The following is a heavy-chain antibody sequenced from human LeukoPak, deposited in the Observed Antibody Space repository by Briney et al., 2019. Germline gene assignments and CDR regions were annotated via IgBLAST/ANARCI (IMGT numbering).Heavy chain of an antibody. J-gene: IGHJ5*02. CDR1: GYSISSGYY. D-gene: IGHD3-10*01. V-gene: IGHV4-38-2*01. Sequence: SETLSLTCAVSGYSISSGYYWGWIRQPPGKGLEWIGSIYHSGSTYYNPSLKSRVTISVDTSKNQFSLKLSSVTAADTAVYYCARAGGGSGSYWHWFDPWGQGTLVTVSS. CDR3: ARAGGGSGSYWHWFDP. CDR2: IYHSGST.